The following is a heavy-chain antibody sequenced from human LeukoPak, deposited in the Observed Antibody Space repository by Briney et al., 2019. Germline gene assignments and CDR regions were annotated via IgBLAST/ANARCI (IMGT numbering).Heavy chain of an antibody. D-gene: IGHD2-2*01. V-gene: IGHV3-15*01. CDR2: IKGKSDGGTT. Sequence: PGGSLRLSCVASGFIFSDHYMDWVRQAPGKGLEWVGRIKGKSDGGTTDYAAPVKGRFTISRDDSKNTLYLQMNSLKTEDTAVYYCIVVGSCTSTSCWGQGTLVTVSS. CDR1: GFIFSDHY. CDR3: IVVGSCTSTSC. J-gene: IGHJ4*02.